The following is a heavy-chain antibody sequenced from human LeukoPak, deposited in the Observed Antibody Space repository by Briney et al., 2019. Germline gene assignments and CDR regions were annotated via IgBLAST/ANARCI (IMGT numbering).Heavy chain of an antibody. V-gene: IGHV4-34*01. CDR3: ARLRPVVVINDYYYYMDV. D-gene: IGHD3-22*01. J-gene: IGHJ6*03. CDR1: GGSFSGYY. Sequence: SETLSLTCAVYGGSFSGYYWSWIRQPPGKGLEWIGEINHSGSTNYNPSLKSRVTISVDTSKNQFSLKLSSVTAADTAVYYCARLRPVVVINDYYYYMDVWGKGTTVTVSS. CDR2: INHSGST.